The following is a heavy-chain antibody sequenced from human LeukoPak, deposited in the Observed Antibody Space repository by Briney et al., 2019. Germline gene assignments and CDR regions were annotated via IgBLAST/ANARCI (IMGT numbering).Heavy chain of an antibody. Sequence: PGGSLRLSCADSVFIFSKYNMNWVRQAPGKGLEWVSYISSSTTTIYYADSVKGRFTISRDNAKNSLYLQMNSLRAEDTAVYYCARGDNWNYGIDYWGQGTLVTVSS. V-gene: IGHV3-48*01. CDR1: VFIFSKYN. CDR3: ARGDNWNYGIDY. D-gene: IGHD1-7*01. J-gene: IGHJ4*02. CDR2: ISSSTTTI.